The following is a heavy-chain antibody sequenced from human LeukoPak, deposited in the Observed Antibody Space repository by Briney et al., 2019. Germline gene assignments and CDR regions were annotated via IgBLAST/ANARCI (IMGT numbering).Heavy chain of an antibody. J-gene: IGHJ4*02. Sequence: PGGSLRLSCAASGFTFSSYGMHWVRQAPGKGLEWVAVISYDGSNKYYADSVKGRFTISRDNSKNTLYLQMNNLRAEDTAVYYCAKGGSHYYDSSGYYYYGYYFDYWGQGTLVTVSS. CDR2: ISYDGSNK. D-gene: IGHD3-22*01. CDR1: GFTFSSYG. V-gene: IGHV3-30*18. CDR3: AKGGSHYYDSSGYYYYGYYFDY.